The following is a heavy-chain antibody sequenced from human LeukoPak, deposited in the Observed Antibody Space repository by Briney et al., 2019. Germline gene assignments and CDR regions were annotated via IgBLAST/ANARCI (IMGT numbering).Heavy chain of an antibody. Sequence: SETLSLTCTVSGGSISSSSYYWGGIRQPPGKGLEWIGSIYYSGSTYYNPSLKSRITISVDTSKNQFSLKLSSVTAADTAVYYCARPRDSSGYYSSWGQGTLVTVSS. D-gene: IGHD3-22*01. V-gene: IGHV4-39*01. CDR2: IYYSGST. J-gene: IGHJ5*02. CDR3: ARPRDSSGYYSS. CDR1: GGSISSSSYY.